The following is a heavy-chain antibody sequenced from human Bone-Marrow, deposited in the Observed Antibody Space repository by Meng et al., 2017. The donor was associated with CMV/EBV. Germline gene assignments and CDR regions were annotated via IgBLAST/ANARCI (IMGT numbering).Heavy chain of an antibody. CDR2: ISSSSSYI. CDR1: GFTFSSYS. J-gene: IGHJ4*02. V-gene: IGHV3-21*01. CDR3: ARDRSKGGAIDY. Sequence: GGSLRLSCAASGFTFSSYSMNWVRQAPGKGLEWVSSISSSSSYIYYADSVKGRFTISRDNAKNSLYLQMNSLRAEDTAVYYCARDRSKGGAIDYWGQGNLVTVSS. D-gene: IGHD3-16*02.